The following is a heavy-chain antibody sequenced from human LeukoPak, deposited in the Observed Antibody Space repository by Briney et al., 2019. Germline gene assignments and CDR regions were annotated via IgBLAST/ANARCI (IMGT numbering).Heavy chain of an antibody. V-gene: IGHV6-1*01. Sequence: SQTLSLTCAISGDSVSSNSAAWNWSRQSPSRGLEWLGRTYYRSKWYNAYAASVKSRITITPDTSKNQFSLQLNSVTPEDTAVYYCARVPPYSSSWGTYYFDYWGQGTLVTVSS. CDR2: TYYRSKWYN. CDR3: ARVPPYSSSWGTYYFDY. D-gene: IGHD6-13*01. J-gene: IGHJ4*02. CDR1: GDSVSSNSAA.